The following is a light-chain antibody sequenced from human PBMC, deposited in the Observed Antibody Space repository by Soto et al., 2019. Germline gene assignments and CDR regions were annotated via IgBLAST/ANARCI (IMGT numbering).Light chain of an antibody. J-gene: IGKJ2*01. CDR1: QNVLDSSNSKNY. Sequence: DIVMTQSPDSLAVSLGERATINYKSSQNVLDSSNSKNYLAWYQQKPGQPPKLLIYWASTRESGVPARFRGSGSGTDFTLTISSLQAEDVAVYYCQQYYSTPYTFGQGTKLEIK. CDR2: WAS. CDR3: QQYYSTPYT. V-gene: IGKV4-1*01.